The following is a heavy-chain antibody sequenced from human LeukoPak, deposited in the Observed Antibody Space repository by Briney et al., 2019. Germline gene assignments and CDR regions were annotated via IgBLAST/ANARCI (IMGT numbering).Heavy chain of an antibody. V-gene: IGHV4-59*01. CDR2: IYYSGST. CDR1: GGSISSYY. CDR3: ARVSRGWPYYYGMDV. D-gene: IGHD6-19*01. J-gene: IGHJ6*02. Sequence: SETLSLTCTVSGGSISSYYWSWIRQPPGKGLEWIGYIYYSGSTNYNPSLKSRVTISVDTSRNQFSLKLSSVTAADTAVYYCARVSRGWPYYYGMDVWGQGTTVTVSS.